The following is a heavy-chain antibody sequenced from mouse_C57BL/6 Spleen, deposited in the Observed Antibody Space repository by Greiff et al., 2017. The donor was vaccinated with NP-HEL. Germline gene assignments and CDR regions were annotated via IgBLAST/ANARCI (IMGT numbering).Heavy chain of an antibody. Sequence: QVQLQQPGAELVMPGASVKLSCKASGYTFTSYWMHWVKQRPGQGLEWIGEIDPSDSYHNYNQKFKGKSTLTVDKSSSTAYMQLSSLTSEDSAVYYCARYDYDGDYWGQGTTLTVSS. V-gene: IGHV1-69*01. CDR1: GYTFTSYW. D-gene: IGHD2-4*01. CDR2: IDPSDSYH. CDR3: ARYDYDGDY. J-gene: IGHJ2*01.